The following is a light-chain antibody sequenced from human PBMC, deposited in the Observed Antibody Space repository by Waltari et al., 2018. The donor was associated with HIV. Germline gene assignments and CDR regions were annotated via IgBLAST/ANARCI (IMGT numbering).Light chain of an antibody. J-gene: IGLJ2*01. Sequence: QSVLTQPPSVSAAPGQKITISCSGSSPNIGNNYVSWSQQLPGTAPKLLIYDNRRRHSVLPERLSGSKSRTSATLGLTGLQTGGEADYYCGTWDSGLSAGVFGGGTKVTVL. CDR1: SPNIGNNY. CDR3: GTWDSGLSAGV. V-gene: IGLV1-51*01. CDR2: DNR.